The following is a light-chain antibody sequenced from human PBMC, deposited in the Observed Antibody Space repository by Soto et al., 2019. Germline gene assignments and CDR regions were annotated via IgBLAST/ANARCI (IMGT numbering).Light chain of an antibody. J-gene: IGKJ1*01. CDR3: QQYNNWPGT. Sequence: DILMTQSPATLSLSPGGRATLSCRASQSVSSNLAWYQQKPGQAPRLLIQRASTRATGIPDRFSGSGSGTEFTLTISSLQSEDFAVYFCQQYNNWPGTFGQGTKVEIK. V-gene: IGKV3-15*01. CDR1: QSVSSN. CDR2: RAS.